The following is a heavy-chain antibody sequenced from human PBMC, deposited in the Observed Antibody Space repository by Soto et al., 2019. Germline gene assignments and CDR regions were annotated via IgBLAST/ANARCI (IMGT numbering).Heavy chain of an antibody. Sequence: GESLKISCKGSGYSFTSYWIGWVRQMPGKGLEWMGIIYPGDSDTRYSPSFQGQVTISADKSISTAYLQWSSLKAPDTAMYYCARRDGRIAAAGAGFFDYWGQGTLVTVSS. D-gene: IGHD6-13*01. CDR2: IYPGDSDT. CDR3: ARRDGRIAAAGAGFFDY. V-gene: IGHV5-51*01. J-gene: IGHJ4*02. CDR1: GYSFTSYW.